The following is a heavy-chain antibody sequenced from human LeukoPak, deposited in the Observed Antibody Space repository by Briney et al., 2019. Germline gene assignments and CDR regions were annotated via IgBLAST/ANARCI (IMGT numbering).Heavy chain of an antibody. J-gene: IGHJ4*02. V-gene: IGHV4-59*01. D-gene: IGHD6-13*01. CDR2: IYYSGST. CDR3: ARAPAAAGRFDY. Sequence: SETLSLTCTVSGGSISSYYWSWIRQPPGKGLEWIGYIYYSGSTNYNPSLKSRVTISVDTSKNQFSLKLSSVTAADTAVYHCARAPAAAGRFDYWGQGTLVTVSS. CDR1: GGSISSYY.